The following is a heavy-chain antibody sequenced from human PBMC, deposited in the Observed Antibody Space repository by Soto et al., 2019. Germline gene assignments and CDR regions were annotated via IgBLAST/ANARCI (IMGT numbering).Heavy chain of an antibody. J-gene: IGHJ4*02. CDR3: ARDQGYSSGPYSAYYFDY. CDR1: GFTVSSNY. Sequence: PGGSLRLSCAASGFTVSSNYMSWVRQAPGKGLEWVSVIYSGGSTYYADSVKGRFTISRDNSKNTLYLQMNSLRAEDTAVYYCARDQGYSSGPYSAYYFDYWGQGTLVTVSS. CDR2: IYSGGST. V-gene: IGHV3-66*01. D-gene: IGHD6-19*01.